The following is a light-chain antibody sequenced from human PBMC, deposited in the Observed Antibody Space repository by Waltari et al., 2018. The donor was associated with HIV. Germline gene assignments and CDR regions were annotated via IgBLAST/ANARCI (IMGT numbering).Light chain of an antibody. J-gene: IGKJ4*01. Sequence: DVVMTQSPLSLPVTLGQPASISCRSSQSLLYSNGETLLTWFQQRPGQSPRRLIYKVSNRDSGVPDRFSGSGSGTDFTLKISRVEAEDIGVYYCMQGTHWPLTFGGGTRVEIK. CDR3: MQGTHWPLT. CDR1: QSLLYSNGETL. CDR2: KVS. V-gene: IGKV2-30*01.